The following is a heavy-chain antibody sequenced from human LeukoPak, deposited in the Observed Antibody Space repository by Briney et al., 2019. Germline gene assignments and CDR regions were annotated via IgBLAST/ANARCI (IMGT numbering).Heavy chain of an antibody. CDR1: GGSISSYY. J-gene: IGHJ4*02. Sequence: PSETLSLTCTVSGGSISSYYWSWIRQPPGKGLEWIGYIYSSGSTNYNPSLKSRVTISVDTSKTQFSLKLSSVTAADTDVYYCARVSYYDSSGKFDYWGQGTLVTVSS. V-gene: IGHV4-59*01. CDR3: ARVSYYDSSGKFDY. CDR2: IYSSGST. D-gene: IGHD3-22*01.